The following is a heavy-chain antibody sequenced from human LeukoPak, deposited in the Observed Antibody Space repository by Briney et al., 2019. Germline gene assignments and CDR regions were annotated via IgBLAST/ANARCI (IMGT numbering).Heavy chain of an antibody. CDR1: GGSFSGYY. CDR3: AGQVDAFDI. J-gene: IGHJ3*02. Sequence: SETLSLTCAVYGGSFSGYYWSWIRQPPGKGLEWIGEINHSGSTNYNPSLKSRVTISVDTSKNQFSLKLSSVTAADTAVYYCAGQVDAFDIWGQGTMVTVSS. V-gene: IGHV4-34*01. CDR2: INHSGST.